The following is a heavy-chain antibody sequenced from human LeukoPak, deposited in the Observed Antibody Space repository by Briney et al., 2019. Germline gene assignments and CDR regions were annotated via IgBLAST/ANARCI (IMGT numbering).Heavy chain of an antibody. CDR1: GFTFSSYG. D-gene: IGHD1-26*01. V-gene: IGHV3-30*18. CDR3: AKPPEVGATVGKFEY. Sequence: GGSLRLSCAASGFTFSSYGMHWVRQAPGKGLEWVALISYDGSNKYYADSVKGRFTISRDNSQKTLYLQMNSLRAEDTAMYYCAKPPEVGATVGKFEYRGQGTLGNVSS. J-gene: IGHJ4*03. CDR2: ISYDGSNK.